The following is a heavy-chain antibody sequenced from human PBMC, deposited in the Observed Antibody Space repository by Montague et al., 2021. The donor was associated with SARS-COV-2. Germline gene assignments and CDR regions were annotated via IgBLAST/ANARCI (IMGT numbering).Heavy chain of an antibody. D-gene: IGHD6-19*01. CDR2: IYYSGST. J-gene: IGHJ3*02. CDR3: ARGSGWMGNAFDI. V-gene: IGHV4-59*01. CDR1: GGSISSYY. Sequence: SETLSLTCTVSGGSISSYYWSWIRQPPGKGLEWIGYIYYSGSTNYNPSLKSRVPISVDTSKNQFSLKLSSVTVADTAVYYCARGSGWMGNAFDIWGQGTMVTVSS.